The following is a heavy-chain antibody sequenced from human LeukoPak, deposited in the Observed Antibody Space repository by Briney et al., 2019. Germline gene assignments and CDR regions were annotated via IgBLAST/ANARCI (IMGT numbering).Heavy chain of an antibody. D-gene: IGHD2-15*01. J-gene: IGHJ4*02. V-gene: IGHV3-15*01. Sequence: GGSLRLSCVASGFSSSDAWMSGGRPAPEEGLEWVGRTKSKIDGVTIDYAAPVKASFTISRDDSRYTLYLQMNSLKTEDAAVYYCTTRRQDGWWGQGTLVTVSS. CDR3: TTRRQDGW. CDR1: GFSSSDAW. CDR2: TKSKIDGVTI.